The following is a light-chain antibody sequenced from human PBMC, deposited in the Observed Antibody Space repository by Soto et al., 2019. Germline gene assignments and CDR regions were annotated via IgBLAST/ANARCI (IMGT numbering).Light chain of an antibody. Sequence: EIVLTQSPVTLSLSPGEGATLSCSACQSVSSSYIAWYQQRPGQTPSLLIYGASTRATGIPDRFSGSGSGTHFTLTISRLEPGDFAVYYCQHFGGTTFTFGQGTRLEIK. CDR2: GAS. CDR1: QSVSSSY. CDR3: QHFGGTTFT. V-gene: IGKV3-20*01. J-gene: IGKJ5*01.